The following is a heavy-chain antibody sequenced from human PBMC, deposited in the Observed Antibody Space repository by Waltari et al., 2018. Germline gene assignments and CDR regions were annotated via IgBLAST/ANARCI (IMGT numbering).Heavy chain of an antibody. D-gene: IGHD1-26*01. J-gene: IGHJ4*02. CDR1: GFTFSSYA. V-gene: IGHV3-23*04. Sequence: EVRLVESGGGLVKPGGSLRLSCAASGFTFSSYAMNWGRQAPGRGLEWVAGLSASGSRTFYAASVNGRFTISRDNSNNTLYAQMTSLTPEDTATYYCAMSLTVLVRADHWGQGTLVAVSS. CDR2: LSASGSRT. CDR3: AMSLTVLVRADH.